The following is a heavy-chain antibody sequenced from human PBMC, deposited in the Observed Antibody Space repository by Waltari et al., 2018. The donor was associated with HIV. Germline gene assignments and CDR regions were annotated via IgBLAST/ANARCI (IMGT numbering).Heavy chain of an antibody. J-gene: IGHJ4*02. CDR3: ARGGFYGSGSKVN. D-gene: IGHD3-10*01. CDR2: IKEDGSEK. V-gene: IGHV3-7*04. CDR1: GFTFSSYW. Sequence: EVQLVESGGGLVQPGGSLRLSCAASGFTFSSYWMSWVSQAPGKRLDWGGNIKEDGSEKYYVYVVNGRFTISRNNAENSLYLQMNSLRAEDTAVYYCARGGFYGSGSKVNWGQGTLVTVSS.